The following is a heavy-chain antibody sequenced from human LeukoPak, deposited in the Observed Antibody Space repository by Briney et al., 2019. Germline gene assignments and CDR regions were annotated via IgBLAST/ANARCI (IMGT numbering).Heavy chain of an antibody. J-gene: IGHJ6*03. D-gene: IGHD3-10*01. V-gene: IGHV4-4*02. Sequence: SETLSLTCAVSGGSISSSNWWSWVRQPPGKGLEWIGEIYHSGSTNYNPSLKSRVTISVDTSKNQFSLKLSSVTAADTAVYYCARVKGSGPRGYYYYYMDVWGKGTTVTVSS. CDR3: ARVKGSGPRGYYYYYMDV. CDR2: IYHSGST. CDR1: GGSISSSNW.